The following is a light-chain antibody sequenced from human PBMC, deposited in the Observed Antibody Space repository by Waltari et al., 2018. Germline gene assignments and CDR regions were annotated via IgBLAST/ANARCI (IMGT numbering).Light chain of an antibody. CDR2: KAS. J-gene: IGKJ4*01. CDR3: QQYNSYSLLT. CDR1: QSISNW. Sequence: DIKMTQSPSTLSASVGDRFTITCRASQSISNWLACYQQKPGKAPKLLIYKASTLESGVPSRFSGSGSGTEFSLTISSLQPDDFATYYCQQYNSYSLLTFGGGTKVEIK. V-gene: IGKV1-5*03.